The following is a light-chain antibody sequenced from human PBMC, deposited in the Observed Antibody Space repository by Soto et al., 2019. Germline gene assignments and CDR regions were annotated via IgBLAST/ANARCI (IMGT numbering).Light chain of an antibody. V-gene: IGKV3-20*01. J-gene: IGKJ1*01. CDR2: GAS. CDR3: QQYGDSRT. CDR1: HSVSSTY. Sequence: EIVLTQSPDTLSSSPGATATLSCRASHSVSSTYLAWYQLKPGQTPRLLIYGASSRATGIPDRFSGSGSGTDFTLTISRLEPEDFAVYYCQQYGDSRTFGQGTKVEIK.